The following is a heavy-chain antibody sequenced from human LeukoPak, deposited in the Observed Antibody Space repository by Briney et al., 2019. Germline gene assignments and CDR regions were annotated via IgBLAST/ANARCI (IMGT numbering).Heavy chain of an antibody. J-gene: IGHJ6*02. CDR2: IYYSGST. CDR1: GGSISSYY. CDR3: ARGWGHYYGSGSYYKIYYYYGMDV. V-gene: IGHV4-59*12. Sequence: SETLSLTCTVSGGSISSYYWSWIRQPPGKGLEWIGYIYYSGSTNYNPSLKSRATISVDTSKNQFSLKLSSVTAADTAVYYCARGWGHYYGSGSYYKIYYYYGMDVWGQGTTVTVSS. D-gene: IGHD3-10*01.